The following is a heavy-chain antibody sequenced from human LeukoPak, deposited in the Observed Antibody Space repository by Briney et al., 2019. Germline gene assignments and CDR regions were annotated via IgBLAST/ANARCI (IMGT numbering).Heavy chain of an antibody. CDR1: GGTFSSYA. CDR2: IIPIFGTA. CDR3: AREASSGWYGLGPRYYFDY. D-gene: IGHD6-19*01. Sequence: ASVKVSCKASGGTFSSYAISWVRQAPGQGLEWMGRIIPIFGTANYAQKLQGRVTITTDESTSTAYMELSSLRSEDTAVYYCAREASSGWYGLGPRYYFDYWGQGTLVTVSS. J-gene: IGHJ4*02. V-gene: IGHV1-69*05.